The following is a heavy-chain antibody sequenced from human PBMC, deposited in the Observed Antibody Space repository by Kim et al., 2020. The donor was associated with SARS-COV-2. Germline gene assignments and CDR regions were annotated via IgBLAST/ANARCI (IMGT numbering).Heavy chain of an antibody. Sequence: SETLSLTCTVSGRSVSSSGYSWNWIRQPHGKGLEWIGCVYFTGTTAYSPYLQSRVTMSMDRYKCQASLNLASVTAADTAVCFCARRWFGAFCPGFASWG. J-gene: IGHJ5*01. CDR2: VYFTGTT. V-gene: IGHV4-30-4*07. D-gene: IGHD3-10*01. CDR3: ARRWFGAFCPGFAS. CDR1: GRSVSSSGYS.